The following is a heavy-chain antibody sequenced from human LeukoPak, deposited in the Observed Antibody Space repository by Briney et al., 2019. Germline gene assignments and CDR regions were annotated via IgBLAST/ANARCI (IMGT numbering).Heavy chain of an antibody. Sequence: GGSLRLSCAASGFTFSSYGMHWVRQARGKGLEWVAAIWYDGSNKYYADSVKGRFTISRDNSKNTLYLQMNSLRAEDTAVYYCARPAYSSFRDDAFDIWGQGTMVTVSS. CDR3: ARPAYSSFRDDAFDI. CDR2: IWYDGSNK. CDR1: GFTFSSYG. J-gene: IGHJ3*02. D-gene: IGHD6-6*01. V-gene: IGHV3-33*01.